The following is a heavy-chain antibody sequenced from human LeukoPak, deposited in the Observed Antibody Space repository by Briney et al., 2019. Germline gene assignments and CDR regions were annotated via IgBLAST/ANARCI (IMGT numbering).Heavy chain of an antibody. D-gene: IGHD5-18*01. CDR2: INTDGTST. CDR1: GFTFSNYS. Sequence: GGSLRLSCVASGFTFSNYSMNWVRQAPGKGLVWVSRINTDGTSTTYADSVKGRFSISRDNAKNTLFLQMNSLRAEDTAVYYCARDGYPGGGYNYGIDCWGQGTLVTVSS. V-gene: IGHV3-74*01. J-gene: IGHJ4*02. CDR3: ARDGYPGGGYNYGIDC.